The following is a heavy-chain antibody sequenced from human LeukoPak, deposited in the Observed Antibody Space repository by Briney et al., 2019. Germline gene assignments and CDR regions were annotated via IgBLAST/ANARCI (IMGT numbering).Heavy chain of an antibody. Sequence: SETLSLTCTVSGVSISSHYWSWIRQPPGKGLEWIGYIYYSGSTNYNPSLKSRVTISVDTSKNQFSLKLSSVTAADTAVYYCARDYSSSWYHFDYWGQGTLVTVSS. J-gene: IGHJ4*02. CDR3: ARDYSSSWYHFDY. V-gene: IGHV4-59*11. CDR1: GVSISSHY. D-gene: IGHD6-13*01. CDR2: IYYSGST.